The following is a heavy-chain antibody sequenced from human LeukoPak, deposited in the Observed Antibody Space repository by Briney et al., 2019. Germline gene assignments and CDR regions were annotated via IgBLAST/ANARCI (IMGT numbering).Heavy chain of an antibody. CDR3: ARRHSSSWYPGYDY. Sequence: PSETLSLTCTVSGGSISSSSNCWGWIRQPPGKGLEWIGSISYGGTTYYNPSLKSRVTISVDTSKSQFSLKLSSVTSADTAVYYCARRHSSSWYPGYDYWGQGTLVTVSS. CDR2: ISYGGTT. D-gene: IGHD6-13*01. V-gene: IGHV4-39*01. J-gene: IGHJ4*02. CDR1: GGSISSSSNC.